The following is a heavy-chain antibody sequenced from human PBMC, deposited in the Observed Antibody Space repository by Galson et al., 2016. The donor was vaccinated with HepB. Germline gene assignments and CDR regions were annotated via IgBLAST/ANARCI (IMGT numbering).Heavy chain of an antibody. D-gene: IGHD1-26*01. J-gene: IGHJ2*01. CDR3: ARVAIVGVTDYWYFDL. CDR1: GYTFTTYG. CDR2: ISPYDGNT. V-gene: IGHV1-18*04. Sequence: SVKVSCKASGYTFTTYGISWVRQAPGQGLEWMGWISPYDGNTNYPQNFQGRVTVTRDTSTSTVYMELSSLRSEDTAVYYCARVAIVGVTDYWYFDLWGRGTLVIVSS.